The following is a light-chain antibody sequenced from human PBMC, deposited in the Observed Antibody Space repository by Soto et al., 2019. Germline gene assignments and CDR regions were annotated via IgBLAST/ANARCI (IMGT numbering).Light chain of an antibody. J-gene: IGLJ1*01. CDR1: SSNIGRNT. CDR3: QSYENSLSVYV. Sequence: QSVLTQPPSASGTPGQRVTISCSGSSSNIGRNTVNWYQQLPGTAPKLLIYGNSNRPSGVPDRFSGSKSGTSASLAITGLQAEDEADYYCQSYENSLSVYVFGTGTKVTVL. CDR2: GNS. V-gene: IGLV1-40*01.